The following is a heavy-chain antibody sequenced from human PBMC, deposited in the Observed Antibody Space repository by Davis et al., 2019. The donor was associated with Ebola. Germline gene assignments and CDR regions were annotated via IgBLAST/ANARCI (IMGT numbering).Heavy chain of an antibody. CDR3: ARSGFRTDFDY. Sequence: SVKVSCKASGYTFTSYGISWVRQAPGQGLEWMGGIIPIFGTANYAQKFQGRVTITADESTSTAYMELSSLRSEDTAVYYCARSGFRTDFDYWGQGTLVTVSS. V-gene: IGHV1-69*13. J-gene: IGHJ4*02. CDR1: GYTFTSYG. D-gene: IGHD1-26*01. CDR2: IIPIFGTA.